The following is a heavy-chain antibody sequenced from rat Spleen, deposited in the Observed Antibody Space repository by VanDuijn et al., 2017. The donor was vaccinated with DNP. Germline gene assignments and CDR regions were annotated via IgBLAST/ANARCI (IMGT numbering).Heavy chain of an antibody. Sequence: EVQLVESGGGLIQPGRSMKLSCAISGFTFSNYDMAWVRQAPKKGLECVATITSDGSNIYYRDSVKGRFTMSRNNAESTVYLQMNSLKSEDTATYYCARGSTSIYWYFDFWGPGTMVTVSS. D-gene: IGHD3-1*01. CDR1: GFTFSNYD. CDR2: ITSDGSNI. CDR3: ARGSTSIYWYFDF. V-gene: IGHV5S23*01. J-gene: IGHJ1*01.